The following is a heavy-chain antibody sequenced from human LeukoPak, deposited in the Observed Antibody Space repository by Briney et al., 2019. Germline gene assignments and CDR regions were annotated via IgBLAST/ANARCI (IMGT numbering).Heavy chain of an antibody. Sequence: GGSLRLSCAASGFTFSSYAMSWVRQAPGKGPEWVSGISGSDGSTNYADSVKGRFTISRENSKNTLYLQMNSLRAEDTAVYYCAKDSAKKYDDYWGQGTLVTVSS. CDR3: AKDSAKKYDDY. J-gene: IGHJ4*02. CDR2: ISGSDGST. V-gene: IGHV3-23*01. D-gene: IGHD2/OR15-2a*01. CDR1: GFTFSSYA.